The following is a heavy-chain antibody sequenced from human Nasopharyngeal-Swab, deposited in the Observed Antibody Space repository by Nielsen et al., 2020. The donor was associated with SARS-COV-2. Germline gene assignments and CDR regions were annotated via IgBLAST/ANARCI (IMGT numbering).Heavy chain of an antibody. CDR3: ANHLPGTYYFDY. Sequence: GGSLRLSCAASGFTFSDYYMSWIRQAPGKGLEWVSYISSSGSTIYYADSVKGRLTISRDNAKNSLYLQMNSLRAEDTAVYYCANHLPGTYYFDYWGQGTLVTVSS. V-gene: IGHV3-11*01. J-gene: IGHJ4*02. D-gene: IGHD3-10*01. CDR1: GFTFSDYY. CDR2: ISSSGSTI.